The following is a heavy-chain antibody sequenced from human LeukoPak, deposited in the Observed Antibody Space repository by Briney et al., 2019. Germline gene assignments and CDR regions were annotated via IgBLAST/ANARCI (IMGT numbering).Heavy chain of an antibody. J-gene: IGHJ3*02. D-gene: IGHD3-16*01. CDR2: IKQDGSEK. CDR3: ARSGGSI. Sequence: GGSLRLSCAPSGFTYSSYWMSWAPQAPGKGLEWVANIKQDGSEKYYVDSVKGGFTISRDNAKTSLYLQMNSLRAEDTAVYYCARSGGSIWGQGTMVTVSS. V-gene: IGHV3-7*01. CDR1: GFTYSSYW.